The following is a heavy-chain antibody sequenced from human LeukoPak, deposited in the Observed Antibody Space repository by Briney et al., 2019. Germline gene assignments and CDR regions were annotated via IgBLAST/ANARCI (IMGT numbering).Heavy chain of an antibody. CDR1: GFTFTSYA. CDR2: FSGSGAST. Sequence: GGSLRLSCAASGFTFTSYAMSWLRQPPGKGLEWVSAFSGSGASTYYADSVKGRFTISRDNSKNTLYLQMNSLRAEDTAVYYCAKRIILDDSNWFDPWGQGTLVTVSS. D-gene: IGHD2-15*01. V-gene: IGHV3-23*01. J-gene: IGHJ5*02. CDR3: AKRIILDDSNWFDP.